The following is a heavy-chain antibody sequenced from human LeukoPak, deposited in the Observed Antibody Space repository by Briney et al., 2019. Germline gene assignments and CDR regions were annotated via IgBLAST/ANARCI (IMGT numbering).Heavy chain of an antibody. Sequence: GGSLRLSCAASGFSFSSNYMSWVRQAPGKGLTWVSVIYSSGSTYYADSVKGRFAISRDDSKNTLHLQMNSLRAEDTAVYYCAKSGGPYYYDSSGYSPLDYWGQGTLVTVSS. CDR2: IYSSGST. CDR1: GFSFSSNY. V-gene: IGHV3-53*01. J-gene: IGHJ4*02. CDR3: AKSGGPYYYDSSGYSPLDY. D-gene: IGHD3-22*01.